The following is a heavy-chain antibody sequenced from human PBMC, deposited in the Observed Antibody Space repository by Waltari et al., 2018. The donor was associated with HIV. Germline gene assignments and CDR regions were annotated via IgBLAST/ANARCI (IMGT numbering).Heavy chain of an antibody. J-gene: IGHJ6*02. CDR3: ARPMFIPGATQKVGMDV. CDR2: INHSGGP. V-gene: IGHV4-34*01. D-gene: IGHD1-26*01. CDR1: GGSFSGYY. Sequence: VQLQQWGAGLLEPSETLSLTCGVYGGSFSGYYWSWIRQPPGKGLEWIGEINHSGGPNYNPSLKSRVNISLDRARNQFAMTLTSVSAAGTAVYYCARPMFIPGATQKVGMDVWGQGTTVTVSS.